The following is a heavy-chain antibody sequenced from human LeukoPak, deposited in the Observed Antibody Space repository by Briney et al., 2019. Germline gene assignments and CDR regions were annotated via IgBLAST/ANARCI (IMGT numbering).Heavy chain of an antibody. Sequence: SETLSLTCAVYGGSFSGYYWSWIRQPPGKGLEWIGEINHSGSTNYNPSLKSRVTISVDTSKNQFSLKLSSVTAADTAVYYCARVSRYFDWAYYYYYYMDVWGKGTTVTISS. CDR3: ARVSRYFDWAYYYYYYMDV. J-gene: IGHJ6*03. V-gene: IGHV4-34*01. CDR1: GGSFSGYY. CDR2: INHSGST. D-gene: IGHD3-9*01.